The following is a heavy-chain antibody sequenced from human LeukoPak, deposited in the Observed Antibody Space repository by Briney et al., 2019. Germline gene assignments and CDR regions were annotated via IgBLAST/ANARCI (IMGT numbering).Heavy chain of an antibody. CDR3: AKDYFGSGATPEA. D-gene: IGHD3-10*01. J-gene: IGHJ5*02. CDR2: ISYDGSNK. Sequence: PGRSLRLSCAASGFTFSSDGMHWGCQAPGKGLEWVAVISYDGSNKYYADSVKGRFTISRGNSKNTVYLQMNSLRPDDTAVYYCAKDYFGSGATPEAWGQGTLVTVS. CDR1: GFTFSSDG. V-gene: IGHV3-30*18.